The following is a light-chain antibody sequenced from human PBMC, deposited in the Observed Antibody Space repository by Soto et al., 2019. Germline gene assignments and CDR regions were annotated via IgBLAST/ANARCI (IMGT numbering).Light chain of an antibody. CDR3: QQSYSTRLIT. CDR2: GTS. Sequence: DIQMTQSPSFLSASVGDRVTISCRASQAINTYLNWYQQKPGKAPKLLIYGTSDLQNGVPSRFSGGGSGTDFTLTISSLQPEDFATYYCQQSYSTRLITFGQGTRLAV. V-gene: IGKV1-39*01. J-gene: IGKJ5*01. CDR1: QAINTY.